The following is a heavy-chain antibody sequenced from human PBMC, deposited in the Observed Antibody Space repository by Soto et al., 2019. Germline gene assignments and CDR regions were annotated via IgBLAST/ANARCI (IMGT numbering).Heavy chain of an antibody. Sequence: PGGSLRLSCAASGFTFSSHAMTWVRQAPGKGLEWVSSISGSAANTYYADSVKGRFTISRDNSRNTLDLQMNSLRAEDTAVYYCVKDRVNVMEVVIGYFDYWGQGTLVTVSS. CDR3: VKDRVNVMEVVIGYFDY. J-gene: IGHJ4*02. CDR2: ISGSAANT. CDR1: GFTFSSHA. D-gene: IGHD3-22*01. V-gene: IGHV3-23*01.